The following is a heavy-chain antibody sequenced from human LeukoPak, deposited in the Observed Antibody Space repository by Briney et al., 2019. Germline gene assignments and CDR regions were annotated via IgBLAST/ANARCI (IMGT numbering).Heavy chain of an antibody. V-gene: IGHV4-59*01. J-gene: IGHJ2*01. CDR1: GGSISSYY. D-gene: IGHD5-24*01. Sequence: SETLSLTCTVSGGSISSYYWSWIRQPPGKGLECIGYIYYSGSTNYNPSLKSRVTISVDTSKNQFSLKLSSVTAADTAVYYCARGQRDGYNYWYFDLWGRGTLVTVSS. CDR2: IYYSGST. CDR3: ARGQRDGYNYWYFDL.